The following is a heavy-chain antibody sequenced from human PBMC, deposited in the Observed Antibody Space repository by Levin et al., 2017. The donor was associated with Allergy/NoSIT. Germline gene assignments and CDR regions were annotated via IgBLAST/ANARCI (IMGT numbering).Heavy chain of an antibody. CDR2: ISSGRNTI. Sequence: GGSLRLSCAASEFTFSSYGMNWVRQAPGKGLEWVSYISSGRNTIYYADSVRGRFTISRDNAKNSLYLQMNSLRDEDTAVYYCARGYYYDGPAYIDHWGQGTLVTVSS. D-gene: IGHD3-22*01. CDR3: ARGYYYDGPAYIDH. J-gene: IGHJ4*02. CDR1: EFTFSSYG. V-gene: IGHV3-48*02.